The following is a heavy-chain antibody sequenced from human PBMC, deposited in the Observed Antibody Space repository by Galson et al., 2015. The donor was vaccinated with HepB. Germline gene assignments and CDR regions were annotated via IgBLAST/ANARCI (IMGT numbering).Heavy chain of an antibody. J-gene: IGHJ3*02. CDR1: GFTFSDYY. CDR2: ISSSGSTI. Sequence: SLRLSCAASGFTFSDYYMRWIRQAPGKGLEWVSYISSSGSTIYYADSVKGRFTISRDNAKNSLYLQMNSLRAEDTAVYYCARDSYEWLRPEWDAFDIWGQGTMVTVSS. V-gene: IGHV3-11*01. CDR3: ARDSYEWLRPEWDAFDI. D-gene: IGHD5-12*01.